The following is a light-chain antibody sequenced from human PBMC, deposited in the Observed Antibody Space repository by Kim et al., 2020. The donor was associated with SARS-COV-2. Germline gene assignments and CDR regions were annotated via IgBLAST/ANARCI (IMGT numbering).Light chain of an antibody. Sequence: VTISCTGSSSNIGAGYDVHWYQQLPGTAPKLLIYGNRNRPSGVPDRFSGSKSGTSASLAITGLQAEDEADYYCQSYDSGVSGFLIFGGGTQLTVL. J-gene: IGLJ2*01. V-gene: IGLV1-40*01. CDR3: QSYDSGVSGFLI. CDR1: SSNIGAGYD. CDR2: GNR.